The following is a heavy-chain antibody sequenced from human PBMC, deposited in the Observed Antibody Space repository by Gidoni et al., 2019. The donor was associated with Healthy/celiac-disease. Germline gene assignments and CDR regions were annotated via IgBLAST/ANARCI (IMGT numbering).Heavy chain of an antibody. V-gene: IGHV1-69*01. CDR1: GGTFSSYA. D-gene: IGHD3-9*01. J-gene: IGHJ4*02. CDR2: IIPIFGTA. Sequence: QVQLVQSGAEVKKPGSSVKVSCKSSGGTFSSYAISWVRQAPGQGLEWMGGIIPIFGTANYAQKFQGRVTITADESTSTAYMELSSLRSEDTAVYYCARDQALNPILRYFDWLLRHWGQGTLVTVSS. CDR3: ARDQALNPILRYFDWLLRH.